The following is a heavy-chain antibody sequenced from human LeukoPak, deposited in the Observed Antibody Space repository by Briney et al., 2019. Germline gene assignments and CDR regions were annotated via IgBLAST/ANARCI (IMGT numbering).Heavy chain of an antibody. J-gene: IGHJ4*02. Sequence: SETLSLTCSVYGGSFNDYDWSWVRQAPGRGLQWIGEINESGATNCDPSLKSRVTMSIDTSKSQFSLSLRSVTAADTAVYFCTRYVPVKTGPTRASFDYWGQGILVTVSS. CDR2: INESGAT. V-gene: IGHV4-34*01. CDR1: GGSFNDYD. CDR3: TRYVPVKTGPTRASFDY. D-gene: IGHD1-1*01.